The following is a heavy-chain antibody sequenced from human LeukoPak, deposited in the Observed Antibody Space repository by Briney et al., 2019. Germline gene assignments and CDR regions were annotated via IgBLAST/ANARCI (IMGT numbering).Heavy chain of an antibody. CDR1: GYTFTSQY. V-gene: IGHV1-46*01. D-gene: IGHD3-10*01. Sequence: ASVKVSCKASGYTFTSQYVHWVRQAPGRGLEWMGIINPSGGSTRYAQKFQGRVTMTRNTSTSTVYMELKRLRSEDTAVYYCASWFGENDALDIWGQGTMVTVSS. CDR3: ASWFGENDALDI. J-gene: IGHJ3*02. CDR2: INPSGGST.